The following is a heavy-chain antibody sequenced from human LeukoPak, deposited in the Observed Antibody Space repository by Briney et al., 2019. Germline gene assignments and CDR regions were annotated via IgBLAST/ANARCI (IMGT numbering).Heavy chain of an antibody. CDR3: ARLLPPIVATSHWFDP. CDR2: ISSSSSYT. J-gene: IGHJ5*02. D-gene: IGHD5-12*01. CDR1: GFTFSDYY. V-gene: IGHV3-11*06. Sequence: KPGGSLRLSCAASGFTFSDYYMSWIGQAPGKGLEWVSYISSSSSYTNYADSVKGRFTISRDNAKNSLYLQMNSLRAEDTAVYYCARLLPPIVATSHWFDPWGQGTLVTVSS.